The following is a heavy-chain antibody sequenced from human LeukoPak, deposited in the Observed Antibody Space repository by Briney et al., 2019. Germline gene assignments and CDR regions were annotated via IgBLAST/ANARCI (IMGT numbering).Heavy chain of an antibody. J-gene: IGHJ2*01. V-gene: IGHV3-64*01. CDR1: GFTFSSYA. Sequence: GGSLRLSCAASGFTFSSYAVHWVRQAPGKGLEYVSAISSNGGSTYYANSVKGRFTISRDNSKNTLYLQMGSLRAEDMAVYYCARESLDYGDYGWYFDLWGRGTLVTVSS. CDR3: ARESLDYGDYGWYFDL. D-gene: IGHD4-17*01. CDR2: ISSNGGST.